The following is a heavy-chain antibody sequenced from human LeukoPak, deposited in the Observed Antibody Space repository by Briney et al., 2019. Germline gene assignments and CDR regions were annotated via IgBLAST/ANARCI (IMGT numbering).Heavy chain of an antibody. CDR3: ARGVGATNYYYYYMDV. V-gene: IGHV3-48*01. CDR1: GFTFSSYS. Sequence: PGGSLRLSCAASGFTFSSYSMNWVRQAPGKGLEWVSYISSSSSTIYYADSVKGRFTISRDNAKNSLYLQMNSLRAEDTAVYYCARGVGATNYYYYYMDVWGKGTTATVSS. J-gene: IGHJ6*03. D-gene: IGHD1-26*01. CDR2: ISSSSSTI.